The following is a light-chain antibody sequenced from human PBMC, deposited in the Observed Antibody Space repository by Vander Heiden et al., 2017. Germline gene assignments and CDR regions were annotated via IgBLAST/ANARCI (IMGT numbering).Light chain of an antibody. Sequence: QSALTQPPSASGPPGQSVTISCTGTTSDVGGYDSVSWYQQHPGKAPKLMIYEVNKRPSGVPDRFSGSKSGNTASLTVSGLQAEDEADYYCSSYAGSNNLVFGGGTKLTVL. CDR3: SSYAGSNNLV. V-gene: IGLV2-8*01. J-gene: IGLJ2*01. CDR2: EVN. CDR1: TSDVGGYDS.